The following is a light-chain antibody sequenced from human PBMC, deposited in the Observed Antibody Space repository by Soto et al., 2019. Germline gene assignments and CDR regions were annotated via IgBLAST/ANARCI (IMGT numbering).Light chain of an antibody. CDR3: QQYNSYSAT. V-gene: IGKV1-5*01. CDR1: QGIKNY. CDR2: DAS. J-gene: IGKJ2*01. Sequence: DIPVTQYPSSLSASVGDRVTITCRASQGIKNYLAWYQQKPGKAPKLLIYDASSLESGVPSRFSGSGSGTEFTLTISSLQPDDFATYYCQQYNSYSATFGQGTKLEIK.